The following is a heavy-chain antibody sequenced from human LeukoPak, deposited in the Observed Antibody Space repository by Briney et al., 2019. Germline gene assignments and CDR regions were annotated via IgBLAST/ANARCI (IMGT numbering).Heavy chain of an antibody. CDR3: ARMTTVTTRGWFDP. J-gene: IGHJ5*02. CDR1: GGSISSYY. V-gene: IGHV4-4*07. Sequence: PSETLSLTCTVSGGSISSYYWSWIRQPAGKGLEWIGRIYTSGSTNYNPSLKSRVIMSVDTSKNQFSLKLSSVTAADTAVYYCARMTTVTTRGWFDPWGQGTLVTVSS. D-gene: IGHD4-17*01. CDR2: IYTSGST.